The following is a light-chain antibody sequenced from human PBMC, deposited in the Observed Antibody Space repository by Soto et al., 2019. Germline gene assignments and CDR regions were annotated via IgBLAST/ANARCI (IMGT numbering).Light chain of an antibody. J-gene: IGKJ5*01. CDR1: QSVSSSF. Sequence: ENVLTQSPGTLSLSPGERASLSCRARQSVSSSFLAWYQQKVGQAPRLLIYDASSRATGIPDRFSGSGSGTDFTLTISRLEPEDFAVYYCQQYGSSPRTFGQGTRLEIK. CDR2: DAS. V-gene: IGKV3-20*01. CDR3: QQYGSSPRT.